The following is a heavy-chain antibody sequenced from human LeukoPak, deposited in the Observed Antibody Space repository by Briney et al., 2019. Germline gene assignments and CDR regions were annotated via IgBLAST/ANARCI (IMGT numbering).Heavy chain of an antibody. CDR3: TRDQGYCSGGRCYSVFDI. Sequence: PGGSLRLSCAVSGFTFGRYWMGWVRQAPGKGLEWVAHIKEDGSERYYADSVKGRFIMSRDNAKNAVYLQVNSLTAEDTAVYYCTRDQGYCSGGRCYSVFDIWGQGTMVTVSS. CDR2: IKEDGSER. J-gene: IGHJ3*02. CDR1: GFTFGRYW. D-gene: IGHD2-15*01. V-gene: IGHV3-7*01.